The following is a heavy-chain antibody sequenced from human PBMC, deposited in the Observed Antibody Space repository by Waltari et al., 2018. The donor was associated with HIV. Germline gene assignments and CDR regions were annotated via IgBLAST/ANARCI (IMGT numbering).Heavy chain of an antibody. D-gene: IGHD1-26*01. CDR2: INPRGGST. Sequence: QVQLVQSGAEVKKPGASVKVSCKASGYTFTSFYMHWVRQAPGQGLEWMGMINPRGGSTTYAEKGQDRVTMPSDRSTRTVYMELSSLTAEDTAVYYCARVRRAVGASIDYFDYWGQGSLVTVSS. V-gene: IGHV1-46*01. CDR3: ARVRRAVGASIDYFDY. CDR1: GYTFTSFY. J-gene: IGHJ4*02.